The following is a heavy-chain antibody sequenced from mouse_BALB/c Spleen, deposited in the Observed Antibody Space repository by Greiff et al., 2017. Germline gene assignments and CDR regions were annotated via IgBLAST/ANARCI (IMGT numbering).Heavy chain of an antibody. CDR1: GFTFSSYT. CDR2: ISSGGSYT. CDR3: TGEGNPTGAMDY. Sequence: EVKVVESGGGLVKPGGSLKLSCAASGFTFSSYTMSWVRQTPEKRLEWVATISSGGSYTYYPDSVKGRFTISRDNAKNTLYLQMSSLKSEDTAMYYCTGEGNPTGAMDYWGQGTSVTVSS. J-gene: IGHJ4*01. V-gene: IGHV5-6-4*01. D-gene: IGHD2-1*01.